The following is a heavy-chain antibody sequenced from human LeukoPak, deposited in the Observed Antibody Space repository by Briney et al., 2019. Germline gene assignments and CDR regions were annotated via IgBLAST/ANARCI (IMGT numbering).Heavy chain of an antibody. CDR2: ISSSSSYI. CDR1: GFTFDDYG. CDR3: ARDTVDRLTTAFDI. J-gene: IGHJ3*02. Sequence: GGSLRLSCAASGFTFDDYGMSWVRQAPGKGLEWVSSISSSSSYIYYADSVKGRFTISRDNAKNSLYLQMNSLRAEDTDVYYCARDTVDRLTTAFDIWGQGTMVTVSS. D-gene: IGHD4-23*01. V-gene: IGHV3-21*01.